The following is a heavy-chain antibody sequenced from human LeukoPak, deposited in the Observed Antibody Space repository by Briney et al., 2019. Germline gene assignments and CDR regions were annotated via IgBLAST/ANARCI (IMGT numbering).Heavy chain of an antibody. CDR3: ARDSGLLWSGNPYWGPGGRYYYYYMDV. CDR1: GGTFSSYA. D-gene: IGHD2-21*01. Sequence: SVKVSCKASGGTFSSYAISWVRQAPGQGLEWMGGIIPIFGTANYAQKFQGRVTITADKSTSTAYMELSSLRSEDTAVYYCARDSGLLWSGNPYWGPGGRYYYYYMDVWGKGTTVTVSS. CDR2: IIPIFGTA. J-gene: IGHJ6*03. V-gene: IGHV1-69*06.